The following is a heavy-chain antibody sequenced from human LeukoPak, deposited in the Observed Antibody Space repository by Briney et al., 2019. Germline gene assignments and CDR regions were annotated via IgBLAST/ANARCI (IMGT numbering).Heavy chain of an antibody. CDR1: GFTFYDYA. V-gene: IGHV3-9*01. CDR3: AKEGVAATYNY. CDR2: ISGNSGSI. D-gene: IGHD2-15*01. Sequence: GGSLRLSCAASGFTFYDYAMHWVLQAPGKGLKWVSGISGNSGSIGYADSVKGRFTISRDNAKNSLYLQMNSLRAEDTALYYCAKEGVAATYNYWGQGTLVTVSS. J-gene: IGHJ4*02.